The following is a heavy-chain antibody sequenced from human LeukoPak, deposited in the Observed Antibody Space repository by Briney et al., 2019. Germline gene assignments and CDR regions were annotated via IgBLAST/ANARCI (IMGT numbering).Heavy chain of an antibody. D-gene: IGHD6-19*01. CDR1: GGSISSSSYY. CDR2: INQSGST. J-gene: IGHJ4*02. Sequence: SETLSLTCTVSGGSISSSSYYWGWIRQPPGNGLEWIGEINQSGSTNYNPSLKSRIIISVDTSKNQFSLKLTSVTAADTAVYYCTREPVPWGQGTLVTVSS. CDR3: TREPVP. V-gene: IGHV4-39*07.